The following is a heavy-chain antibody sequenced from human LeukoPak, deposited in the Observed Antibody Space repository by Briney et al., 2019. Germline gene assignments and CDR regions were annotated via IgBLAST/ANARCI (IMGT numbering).Heavy chain of an antibody. D-gene: IGHD6-13*01. J-gene: IGHJ4*02. Sequence: AGSLRLSCAASGFTFSSYWMSWVRQAPGKGLEWVANIKQDGSRIHYVDSVKGRFTISRDNAKNSLYLQMNSLRAEDTAVYYCARDPGIAAAGTVGYFDFWGQGTLVTVSS. CDR2: IKQDGSRI. V-gene: IGHV3-7*01. CDR1: GFTFSSYW. CDR3: ARDPGIAAAGTVGYFDF.